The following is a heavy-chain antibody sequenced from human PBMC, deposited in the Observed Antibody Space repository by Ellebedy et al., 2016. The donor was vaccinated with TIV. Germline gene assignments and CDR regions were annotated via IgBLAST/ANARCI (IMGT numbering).Heavy chain of an antibody. CDR3: ARDCFDILSGPVQTCGFDL. Sequence: PGGSLRLSCAASGFSFSDYYMSWIRQAPGKGLEWISNIHSSGRIVNYADSVKGRFTISRDNAKNSLSLQMNSLRADDTAVYYCARDCFDILSGPVQTCGFDLWGQGTMVTVSP. J-gene: IGHJ3*01. V-gene: IGHV3-11*01. CDR1: GFSFSDYY. D-gene: IGHD3-9*01. CDR2: IHSSGRIV.